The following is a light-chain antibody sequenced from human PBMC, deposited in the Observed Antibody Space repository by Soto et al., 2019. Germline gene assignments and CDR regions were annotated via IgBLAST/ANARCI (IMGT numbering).Light chain of an antibody. J-gene: IGKJ2*01. V-gene: IGKV1-9*01. Sequence: DLQLTQSPSFLSASVGDRVTITCRASQGISSYLAWYQQKPGKAPKLLISAASTLQSGVPSRFSGSGSGTEFILTISSLQPEEFASYYCLQLNSYPLTFGQGTNLEIK. CDR3: LQLNSYPLT. CDR2: AAS. CDR1: QGISSY.